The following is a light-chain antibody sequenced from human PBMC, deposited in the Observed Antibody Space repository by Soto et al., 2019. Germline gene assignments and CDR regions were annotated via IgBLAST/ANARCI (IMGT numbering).Light chain of an antibody. Sequence: EIVLTQSPATLSLSPGERATLSCRASQSVSSYLAWYQQKPGQPPRLLIYDASNRANGIPARFSGSGSGTDVTLTISSLETEDFAVYYCQQGSNWPLVIFGPGTRVDVK. CDR3: QQGSNWPLVI. CDR2: DAS. J-gene: IGKJ3*01. CDR1: QSVSSY. V-gene: IGKV3-11*01.